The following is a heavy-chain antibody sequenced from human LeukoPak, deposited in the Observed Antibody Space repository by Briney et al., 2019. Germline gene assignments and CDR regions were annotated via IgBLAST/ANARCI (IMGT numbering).Heavy chain of an antibody. CDR3: ARDRGRRPHYYYMDV. Sequence: RSSVKVSCKASGGTFSSYAISWVRQAPGQGLEWMGRIIPIFGTANYAQKFQDRVTITTDESTSTAYMELSSLRSEDTAVYYCARDRGRRPHYYYMDVWGKGTTVTVSS. CDR2: IIPIFGTA. D-gene: IGHD6-25*01. CDR1: GGTFSSYA. V-gene: IGHV1-69*05. J-gene: IGHJ6*03.